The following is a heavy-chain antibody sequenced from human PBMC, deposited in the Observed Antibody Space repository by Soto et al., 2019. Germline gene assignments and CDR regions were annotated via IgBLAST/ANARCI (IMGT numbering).Heavy chain of an antibody. CDR3: ARHATYYDILSGYYLDY. CDR1: GYTFSSYR. Sequence: GESLKISCKGSGYTFSSYRIGWVRQVPGKGLEWMGIISPGDSDTKYSQSFQGQVTISADKSISTAYLQWNSLRASDTAMYYCARHATYYDILSGYYLDYWGQGTLVTVSS. CDR2: ISPGDSDT. J-gene: IGHJ4*02. V-gene: IGHV5-51*01. D-gene: IGHD3-9*01.